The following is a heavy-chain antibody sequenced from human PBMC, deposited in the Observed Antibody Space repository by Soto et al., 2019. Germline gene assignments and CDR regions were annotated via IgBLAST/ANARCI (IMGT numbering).Heavy chain of an antibody. CDR2: ISWNSNSI. D-gene: IGHD6-6*01. V-gene: IGHV3-9*01. J-gene: IGHJ4*02. Sequence: EVQLVESGRGLVQPGRSLRLSCEASGFMFDDYAMYWVRQAPGKGLEWVAGISWNSNSIDYAEYVKGRFTISRDNAKNSLYLNMNSLKPEVTSRSYCANSKSIASIPFYYWGQGALVTVSS. CDR1: GFMFDDYA. CDR3: ANSKSIASIPFYY.